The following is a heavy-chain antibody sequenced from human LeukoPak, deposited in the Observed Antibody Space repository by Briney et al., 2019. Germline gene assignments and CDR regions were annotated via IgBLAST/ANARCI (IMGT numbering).Heavy chain of an antibody. D-gene: IGHD1-26*01. CDR2: VYYSGST. J-gene: IGHJ3*02. Sequence: SETLSLTCTVSGGSFSSSGCIGGWIRQSPGKGLEWTGSVYYSGSTYYNPSLKGRVTISVDTSKNQFSLRLNSVTATDTAVYYCARHAGHSGRNLFAFDIWGQGTMVTVSS. CDR3: ARHAGHSGRNLFAFDI. V-gene: IGHV4-39*01. CDR1: GGSFSSSGCI.